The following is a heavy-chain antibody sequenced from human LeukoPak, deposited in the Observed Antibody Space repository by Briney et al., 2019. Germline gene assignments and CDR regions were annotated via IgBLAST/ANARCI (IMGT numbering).Heavy chain of an antibody. CDR3: AYTRLTTIIDY. CDR2: IYYSGST. CDR1: GGSISSSSYY. J-gene: IGHJ4*02. Sequence: PSETLSLTCTVSGGSISSSSYYWGWIRQPPGKGLEWIGSIYYSGSTYYNPSLKSRVTISVDTSKNQFSLKLSSVTAADTAVYYCAYTRLTTIIDYWGQGTLVTVSS. V-gene: IGHV4-39*01. D-gene: IGHD4/OR15-4a*01.